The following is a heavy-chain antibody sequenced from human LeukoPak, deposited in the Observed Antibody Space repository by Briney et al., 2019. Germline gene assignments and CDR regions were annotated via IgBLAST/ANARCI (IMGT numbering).Heavy chain of an antibody. CDR1: GYTFTSYY. Sequence: ASVKVSCKASGYTFTSYYMHWVRQAPGQGLEWMGIINPSGGSTSYAQKFQGRVTMTRDMSTSTVYMELSSLRSEDTAVYYCARGPPVTTFYYYYYMDVWGKGTTVTISS. CDR2: INPSGGST. D-gene: IGHD4-17*01. CDR3: ARGPPVTTFYYYYYMDV. V-gene: IGHV1-46*01. J-gene: IGHJ6*03.